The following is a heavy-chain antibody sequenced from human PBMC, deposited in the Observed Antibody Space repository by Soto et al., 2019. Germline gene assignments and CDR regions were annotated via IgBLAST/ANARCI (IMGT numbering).Heavy chain of an antibody. CDR2: IDPSDSYT. J-gene: IGHJ4*02. V-gene: IGHV5-10-1*03. CDR3: ARIGRAVVTLGRGYFDY. Sequence: EVQLVQSGAEVKKPGESLRISCKGSGYSFTSYWISWVRQMPGKGLEWMGRIDPSDSYTNYSPSFQGHVTISADKSISTAYLQWSSLKASDTAMYYCARIGRAVVTLGRGYFDYWGQGTLVTVSS. D-gene: IGHD2-21*02. CDR1: GYSFTSYW.